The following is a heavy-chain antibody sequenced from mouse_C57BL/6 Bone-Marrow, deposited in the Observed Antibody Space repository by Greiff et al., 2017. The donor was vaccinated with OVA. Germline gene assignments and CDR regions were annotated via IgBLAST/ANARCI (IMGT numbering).Heavy chain of an antibody. D-gene: IGHD1-1*01. Sequence: QVQLQQPGAELVKPGASVKLSCTASGYTFTSYWMQWVKQRPGQGLEWIGEIDPSDSYTNYNQKFQGKATLTVDTSSSTAYMQLSSLTSEDSAVYYCARDRGTVPHWYFDVWGTGTTVTVSS. CDR3: ARDRGTVPHWYFDV. CDR1: GYTFTSYW. J-gene: IGHJ1*03. CDR2: IDPSDSYT. V-gene: IGHV1-50*01.